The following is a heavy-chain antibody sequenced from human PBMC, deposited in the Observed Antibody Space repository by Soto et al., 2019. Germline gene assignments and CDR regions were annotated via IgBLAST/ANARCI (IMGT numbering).Heavy chain of an antibody. D-gene: IGHD3-22*01. CDR2: INAGNGNT. CDR1: GYTFTSYA. J-gene: IGHJ4*02. Sequence: ASVKVSCKASGYTFTSYAMHWVRQAPGQRLEWMGWINAGNGNTKYSQKFQGRVTITRDTSASTAYMELSSLRSEDTAVYYCARDGDAMIVVPQTRKPFDYWGQGTLVTVSS. CDR3: ARDGDAMIVVPQTRKPFDY. V-gene: IGHV1-3*01.